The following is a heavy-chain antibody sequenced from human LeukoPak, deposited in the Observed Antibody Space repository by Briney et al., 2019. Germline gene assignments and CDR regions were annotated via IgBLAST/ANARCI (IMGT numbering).Heavy chain of an antibody. D-gene: IGHD4-11*01. J-gene: IGHJ5*02. CDR3: ARDRGPTVTTSNWFDP. V-gene: IGHV4-30-4*01. CDR1: GGSISSGDYY. CDR2: IYYSGST. Sequence: PSETLSLTCTVSGGSISSGDYYWSWIRQLPGKGLEWIGYIYYSGSTYYNPSLKSRVTISVDTSKNQFSLKLSSVTAADTAVYYCARDRGPTVTTSNWFDPWGQGTLVTVSS.